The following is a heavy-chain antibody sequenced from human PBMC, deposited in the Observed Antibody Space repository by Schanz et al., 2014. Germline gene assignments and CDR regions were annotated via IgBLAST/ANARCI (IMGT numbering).Heavy chain of an antibody. CDR1: VFTFKNYG. CDR2: IYGGGIT. V-gene: IGHV3-NL1*01. Sequence: QLQLVESGGGVVQPGGSLKLSCVASVFTFKNYGIHWVRQALGKGLEWVSVIYGGGITYYADSVKGRFTISRDSSRNTLYLQMNSLRAEDTAVYYCASLYDREYFDYWGQGTLVTVSS. J-gene: IGHJ4*02. D-gene: IGHD2-8*01. CDR3: ASLYDREYFDY.